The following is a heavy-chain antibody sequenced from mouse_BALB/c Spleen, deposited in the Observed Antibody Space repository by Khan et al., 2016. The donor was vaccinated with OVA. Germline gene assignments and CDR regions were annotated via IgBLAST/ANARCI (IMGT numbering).Heavy chain of an antibody. Sequence: EVQLQESGPGLVKPSQSLSLTCTVTGYSITSDYAWNWIRQFPGNKLEWMGYISYSGNTKYNPSLKSRISITRDTSKNQFFLQLNFVNIEDTATYYCARIQGGDFDYRSQGTTLTVSS. D-gene: IGHD3-2*02. CDR1: GYSITSDYA. V-gene: IGHV3-2*02. CDR2: ISYSGNT. J-gene: IGHJ2*01. CDR3: ARIQGGDFDY.